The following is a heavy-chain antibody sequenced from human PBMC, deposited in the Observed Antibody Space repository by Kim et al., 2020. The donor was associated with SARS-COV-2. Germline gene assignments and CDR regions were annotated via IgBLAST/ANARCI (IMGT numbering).Heavy chain of an antibody. CDR1: GGTFSSYA. CDR3: ARVDTAMVTGWFDP. CDR2: IIPIFGTA. V-gene: IGHV1-69*13. J-gene: IGHJ5*02. D-gene: IGHD5-18*01. Sequence: SVKVSCKASGGTFSSYAISWVRQAPGQGLEWMGGIIPIFGTANYAQKFQGRVTITADESTSTAYMELSSLRSEDTAVYYCARVDTAMVTGWFDPWGQGTLVTVSS.